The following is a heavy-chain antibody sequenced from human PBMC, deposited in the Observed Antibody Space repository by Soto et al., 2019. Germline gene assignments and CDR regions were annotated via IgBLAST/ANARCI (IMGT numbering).Heavy chain of an antibody. J-gene: IGHJ3*02. D-gene: IGHD3-22*01. V-gene: IGHV3-30*03. CDR1: GSTFSSYG. CDR2: ISYDGSNK. Sequence: GGSLRLSCAASGSTFSSYGMHWVRQAPGKGLEWVAVISYDGSNKYYADSVKGRFTISRDNSKNTLYLQMNSLRAEDTAVYYCARAPPYYYDSSGTPHDAFDIWGQGTMVTVSS. CDR3: ARAPPYYYDSSGTPHDAFDI.